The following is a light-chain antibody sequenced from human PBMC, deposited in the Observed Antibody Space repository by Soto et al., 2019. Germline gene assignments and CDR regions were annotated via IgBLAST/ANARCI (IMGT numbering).Light chain of an antibody. CDR3: ATWDDSLSGWV. V-gene: IGLV1-44*01. Sequence: QSVLTQPPSASGTPGQRVTISCSGSSSNIGSYTINWYQQLPGTAPKLLIYSSNLRPSGVPDRFSGSKSGTSASLAISGLRSEDEADYYCATWDDSLSGWVFGGGTQLTVL. J-gene: IGLJ3*02. CDR1: SSNIGSYT. CDR2: SSN.